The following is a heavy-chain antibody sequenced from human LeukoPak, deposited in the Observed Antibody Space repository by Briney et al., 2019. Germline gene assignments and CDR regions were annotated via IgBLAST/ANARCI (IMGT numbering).Heavy chain of an antibody. CDR3: ARRPSSSSWYEDGY. J-gene: IGHJ4*02. CDR1: GGSISSGSYY. V-gene: IGHV4-61*02. CDR2: IYTSGST. D-gene: IGHD6-13*01. Sequence: PSETLSLTCTVSGGSISSGSYYWSWIRQPAGKGLEWIGRIYTSGSTNYNPSLKSRVTISVDKSKNQFSLKLSSVTAADTAVYYCARRPSSSSWYEDGYWGQGTLVTVSS.